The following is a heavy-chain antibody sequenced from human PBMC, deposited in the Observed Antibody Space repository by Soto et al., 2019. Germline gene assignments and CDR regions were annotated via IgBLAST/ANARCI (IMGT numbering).Heavy chain of an antibody. D-gene: IGHD3-10*01. CDR1: GFTFSSSA. CDR2: ISGRGNST. J-gene: IGHJ4*02. CDR3: AKDSHYFGSGSLDY. Sequence: EVQLLESGGGLTQPGGSLRLSCAASGFTFSSSAMNWVRQAPGKGLVWLASISGRGNSTFYADSVKGRFTISRDNSNNTLYLQMNSLRAEDTAVYYCAKDSHYFGSGSLDYWGQGTLVTVSS. V-gene: IGHV3-23*01.